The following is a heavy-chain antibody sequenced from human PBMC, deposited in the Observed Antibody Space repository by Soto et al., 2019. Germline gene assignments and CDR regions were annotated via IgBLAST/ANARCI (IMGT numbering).Heavy chain of an antibody. CDR3: ARAHAPTLPFDY. J-gene: IGHJ4*01. CDR1: GGSMRNVY. Sequence: PSETLSLTCTVSGGSMRNVYWSWIRQPPGKRLEWIGFIFHSGNAKYNPSLKSRVTISIDTSKSQFSLSLDSVPAADTAVYFCARAHAPTLPFDYWGLATRVTVAS. CDR2: IFHSGNA. D-gene: IGHD2-15*01. V-gene: IGHV4-59*01.